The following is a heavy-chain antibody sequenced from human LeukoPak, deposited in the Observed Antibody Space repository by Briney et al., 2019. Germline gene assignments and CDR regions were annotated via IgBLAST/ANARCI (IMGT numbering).Heavy chain of an antibody. CDR3: ARGIIAAAGILGY. Sequence: SETLSLTCTVSGGSISSGGYYWSWIRQHPGKGLEWIGYIYYSGSTYYNPSLKSRVTISVDTSKNQFSLKLSSVTAADTAVYYCARGIIAAAGILGYWGQGTLVTVSS. J-gene: IGHJ4*02. CDR1: GGSISSGGYY. D-gene: IGHD6-13*01. V-gene: IGHV4-31*03. CDR2: IYYSGST.